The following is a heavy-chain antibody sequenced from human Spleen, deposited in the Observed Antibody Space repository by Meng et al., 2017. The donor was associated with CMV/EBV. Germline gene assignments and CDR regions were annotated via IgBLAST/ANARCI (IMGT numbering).Heavy chain of an antibody. J-gene: IGHJ2*01. CDR1: GFNSSSDG. D-gene: IGHD6-6*01. CDR2: IWYDGSNK. V-gene: IGHV3-33*06. CDR3: AKAPSSIAAVGYFDL. Sequence: SGFNSSSDGMHWVRQAPGKGLEWVAVIWYDGSNKYYADSVKGRFTISRDNSKNTLYLQMNSLRAEDTAVYYCAKAPSSIAAVGYFDLWGRGTLVTVSS.